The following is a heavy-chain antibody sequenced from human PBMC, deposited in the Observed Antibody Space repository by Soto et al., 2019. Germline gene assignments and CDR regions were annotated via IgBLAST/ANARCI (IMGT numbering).Heavy chain of an antibody. CDR3: LLYGDPVAFDI. Sequence: GGSLRLSCAASGFTLTRYSMNWVRQAPGKGLVWVSSISSTTNYIYYGDSMKCRFTISRDNAKNSLYLQMNSLKTEDTAVYYCLLYGDPVAFDIWGQGTMVTVSS. D-gene: IGHD4-17*01. J-gene: IGHJ3*02. V-gene: IGHV3-21*03. CDR2: ISSTTNYI. CDR1: GFTLTRYS.